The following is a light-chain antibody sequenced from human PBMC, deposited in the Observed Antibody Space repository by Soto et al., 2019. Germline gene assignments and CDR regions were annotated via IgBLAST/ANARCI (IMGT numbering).Light chain of an antibody. CDR1: SSNIGTYT. CDR2: NND. J-gene: IGLJ1*01. V-gene: IGLV1-44*01. CDR3: AAWDDSLSGLYV. Sequence: QSVLTQPPSASGTPGQRVTISCSGSSSNIGTYTVNWYQQFPGTAPKLLIYNNDQRPPGVPDRFSGFKYGTAASLAISGLQSEDEAEYYCAAWDDSLSGLYVFGTGTKVTVL.